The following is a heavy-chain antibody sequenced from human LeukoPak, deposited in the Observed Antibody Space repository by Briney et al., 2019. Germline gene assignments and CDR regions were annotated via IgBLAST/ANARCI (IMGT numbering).Heavy chain of an antibody. Sequence: GGSPRLSCAASGFTFSSYAMTWVRQARGNGLEWVSSISGSGGSTSYAVSVKGRFTISRDNSKNTLYLQMNSLRAEDTAVYYCARETYDSSGYYYVYWGQGTLVTVSS. CDR2: ISGSGGST. D-gene: IGHD3-22*01. CDR3: ARETYDSSGYYYVY. CDR1: GFTFSSYA. J-gene: IGHJ4*02. V-gene: IGHV3-23*01.